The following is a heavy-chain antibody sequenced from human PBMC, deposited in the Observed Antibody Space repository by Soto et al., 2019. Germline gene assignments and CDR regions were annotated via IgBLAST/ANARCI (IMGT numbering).Heavy chain of an antibody. V-gene: IGHV1-18*01. CDR3: GRTIGVVTPNWFDP. CDR2: ISAYNGNT. Sequence: QVQLVQSGAEVKKPGASVKVSCKASGYTFTSYSISWVRQAPGQGLEWMGWISAYNGNTNYAQKLQGRVTMTTDTSTSPAYMELRSLGSDDTAVDYCGRTIGVVTPNWFDPWGQGTLVTVSS. CDR1: GYTFTSYS. J-gene: IGHJ5*02. D-gene: IGHD3-22*01.